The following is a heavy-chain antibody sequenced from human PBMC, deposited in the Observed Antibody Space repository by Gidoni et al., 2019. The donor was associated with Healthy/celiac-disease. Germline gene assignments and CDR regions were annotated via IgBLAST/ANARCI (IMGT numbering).Heavy chain of an antibody. Sequence: QVQLVESGGGVVQPGRSLSLSCAASGFAFSRYGLHWVLQGSGQGLGWVAVIGYDGSNKYYADSVKGRFTISRDNSKNTLYLQMNSLRAEDTAVYYCARDRYYYGSGSYYTFDYWGQGTLVTVSS. CDR1: GFAFSRYG. CDR3: ARDRYYYGSGSYYTFDY. J-gene: IGHJ4*02. D-gene: IGHD3-10*01. CDR2: IGYDGSNK. V-gene: IGHV3-33*01.